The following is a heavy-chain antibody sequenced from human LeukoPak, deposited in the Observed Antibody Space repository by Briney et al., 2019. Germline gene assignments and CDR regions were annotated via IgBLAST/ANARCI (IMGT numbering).Heavy chain of an antibody. CDR1: GFTVSNNY. V-gene: IGHV3-53*01. Sequence: GGFLRLSCAASGFTVSNNYMSWVRQAPGKGLGWVSVIYSGGSTYYANSVKGRFTISRDNSKNTLFLQMNSLRAEDTAVYYCARGLGYSSGLYHFDYWGQGTLVTVSS. D-gene: IGHD5-18*01. CDR3: ARGLGYSSGLYHFDY. CDR2: IYSGGST. J-gene: IGHJ4*02.